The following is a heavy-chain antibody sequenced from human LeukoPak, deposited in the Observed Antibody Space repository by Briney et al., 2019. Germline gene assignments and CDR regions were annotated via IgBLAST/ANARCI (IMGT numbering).Heavy chain of an antibody. Sequence: PSETLSLTCAVYGGSFSGYYWSWIRQPPGKGLEWIGEINHSGSTNYNPSLKSRVTISVDTSKNQFPLKLSSVTAADTAVYYCARGLGPRSGWYKGWFDPWGQGTLVTVSS. D-gene: IGHD6-19*01. CDR3: ARGLGPRSGWYKGWFDP. CDR1: GGSFSGYY. J-gene: IGHJ5*02. V-gene: IGHV4-34*01. CDR2: INHSGST.